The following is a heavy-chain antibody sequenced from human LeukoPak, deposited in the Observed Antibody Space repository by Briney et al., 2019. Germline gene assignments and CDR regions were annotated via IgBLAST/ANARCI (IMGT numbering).Heavy chain of an antibody. Sequence: SETLSLTCTVSGGSVSGYYWNWIRQPPGKGLEWIGYIYFTGSTNYNPSLKSRLAISVDTSRNQFSLKLSYVTAADTAVYYCASGFLVEATSAFDIWGQGTMVTVSS. CDR2: IYFTGST. D-gene: IGHD2-15*01. CDR3: ASGFLVEATSAFDI. V-gene: IGHV4-59*02. CDR1: GGSVSGYY. J-gene: IGHJ3*02.